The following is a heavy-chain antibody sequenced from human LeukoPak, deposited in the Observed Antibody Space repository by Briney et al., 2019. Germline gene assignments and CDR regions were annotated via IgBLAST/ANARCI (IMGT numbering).Heavy chain of an antibody. D-gene: IGHD3-9*01. Sequence: SQTLSLTCAVSGGSISSGGYSWSWIRQPPGKGLEWIGYIYHSGSTYYNPSLKSRVTMSVDTSKNQFSLKLSSVTAVDTAVYYCARYDILTGLQGGFFDYWGQGTLVTVSS. CDR2: IYHSGST. V-gene: IGHV4-30-2*01. J-gene: IGHJ4*02. CDR3: ARYDILTGLQGGFFDY. CDR1: GGSISSGGYS.